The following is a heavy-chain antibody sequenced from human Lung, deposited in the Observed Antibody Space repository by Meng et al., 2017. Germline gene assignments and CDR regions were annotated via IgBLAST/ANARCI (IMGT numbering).Heavy chain of an antibody. CDR2: MSFDGAQI. CDR3: ARDKPPNDV. V-gene: IGHV3-30*01. CDR1: GFTFNTYA. J-gene: IGHJ2*01. Sequence: QVEWGGAGGGVVQPGGALRLSCAASGFTFNTYAMHWVRQAPGKGLEWVSLMSFDGAQIYYSDSVRGRFTISRDNSKNTLYLQMNSLRAEDTAVYYCARDKPPNDVWGRGTLVTVSS.